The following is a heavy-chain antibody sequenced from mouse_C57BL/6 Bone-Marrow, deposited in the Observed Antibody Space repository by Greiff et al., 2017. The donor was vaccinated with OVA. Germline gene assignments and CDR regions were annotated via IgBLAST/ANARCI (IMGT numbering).Heavy chain of an antibody. Sequence: VQLQQPGAELVKPGASVKMSCKASGYTFTSYWITWVKQRPGQGLEWIGDIYPGSGSTNYNEKFKSKATLTVDTSSSTAYMQLSSLTSEDSAVYYCARSGRYGSLWFAYWGQGTLVTVSA. D-gene: IGHD2-1*01. V-gene: IGHV1-55*01. CDR1: GYTFTSYW. CDR2: IYPGSGST. CDR3: ARSGRYGSLWFAY. J-gene: IGHJ3*01.